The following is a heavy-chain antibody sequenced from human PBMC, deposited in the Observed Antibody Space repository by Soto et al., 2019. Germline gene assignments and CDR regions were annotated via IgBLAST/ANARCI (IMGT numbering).Heavy chain of an antibody. CDR2: ISSHNGGT. D-gene: IGHD3-10*01. J-gene: IGHJ4*02. Sequence: QVQLVQSGAEVKKPGASVRVSCKASGYTFTSHGISWVRQAAGQGLEWMGWISSHNGGTNYAPKLQGRVTMTTDTSTSTAYLELRSLTSDDTAVYYCARDISYGSGTAHGYWGQGTLVTVSS. V-gene: IGHV1-18*01. CDR1: GYTFTSHG. CDR3: ARDISYGSGTAHGY.